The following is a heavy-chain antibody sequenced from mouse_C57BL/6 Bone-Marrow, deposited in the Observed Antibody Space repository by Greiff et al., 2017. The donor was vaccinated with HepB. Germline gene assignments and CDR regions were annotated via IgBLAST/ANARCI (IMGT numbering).Heavy chain of an antibody. J-gene: IGHJ2*01. CDR3: ARWGYGSPFDY. D-gene: IGHD1-1*01. CDR2: INPSSGYT. Sequence: QVQLQQSGAELARPGASVKMSCKASGYTFTSYTMHWVKQRPGQGLEWIGYINPSSGYTKYNQKFKDQATLTADKSSSTAYMQLSSLTSEDAAVYYCARWGYGSPFDYWGQGTTLTVSS. CDR1: GYTFTSYT. V-gene: IGHV1-4*01.